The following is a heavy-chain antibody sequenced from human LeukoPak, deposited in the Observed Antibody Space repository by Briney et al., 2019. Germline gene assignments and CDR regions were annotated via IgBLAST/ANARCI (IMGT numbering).Heavy chain of an antibody. D-gene: IGHD4-17*01. V-gene: IGHV3-7*01. CDR3: ARGLGSTVTTGIGDY. J-gene: IGHJ4*02. Sequence: GGSLRLSCAASGFTFSGYWMTWVRQAPGKGLEWVANIKRDGSEKYYVDSVEGRFTISRDNPKNSLYLQMNSLRAEDTAVYYCARGLGSTVTTGIGDYWGQGTLVIVSS. CDR2: IKRDGSEK. CDR1: GFTFSGYW.